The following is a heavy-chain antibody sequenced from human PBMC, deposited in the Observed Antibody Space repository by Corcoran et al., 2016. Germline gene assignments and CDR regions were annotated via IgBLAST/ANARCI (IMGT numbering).Heavy chain of an antibody. CDR2: INEDGSQK. V-gene: IGHV3-7*01. CDR1: GFTFSRSW. D-gene: IGHD6-13*01. J-gene: IGHJ4*02. Sequence: EVQLVESGGDLVQPGGSLRVSCAASGFTFSRSWMSWVRQAPGKGLEWVANINEDGSQKYYVDSVKGRFTISRDNAKNSLYLQMDSLTAEDTARYYCARVAAAGTVDYWGQGTLVTVSS. CDR3: ARVAAAGTVDY.